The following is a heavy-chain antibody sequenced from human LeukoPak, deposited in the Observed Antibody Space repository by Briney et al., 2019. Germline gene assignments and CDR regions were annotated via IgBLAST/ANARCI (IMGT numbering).Heavy chain of an antibody. CDR2: ISSSSSYI. D-gene: IGHD5-18*01. V-gene: IGHV3-21*01. CDR3: ARDGYSYGFNWFDP. J-gene: IGHJ5*02. CDR1: GFTFSSYA. Sequence: GGSLRLSCAASGFTFSSYAMHWVRQAPGKGLEWVSSISSSSSYIYYADSVKGRFTISRDNAKNSLYLQMNSLRAEDTAVYYCARDGYSYGFNWFDPWGQGTLVTVSS.